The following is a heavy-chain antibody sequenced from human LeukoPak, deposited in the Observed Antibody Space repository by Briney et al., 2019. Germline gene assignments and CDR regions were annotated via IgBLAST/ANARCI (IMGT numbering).Heavy chain of an antibody. CDR1: GFTFSNYW. D-gene: IGHD1-26*01. CDR3: AKTVLPGELLVGLNY. CDR2: ISGSGGST. J-gene: IGHJ4*02. Sequence: PGGSLRLSCEGSGFTFSNYWMTWVRQAPGKGLEWVSAISGSGGSTYYADSVKGRFTISRDNSKNTLYLQMNSLRAEGTAVYYCAKTVLPGELLVGLNYWGQGTLVTVSS. V-gene: IGHV3-23*01.